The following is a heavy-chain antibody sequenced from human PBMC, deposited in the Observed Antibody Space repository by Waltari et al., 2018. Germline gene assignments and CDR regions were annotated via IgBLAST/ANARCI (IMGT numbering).Heavy chain of an antibody. V-gene: IGHV4-39*01. J-gene: IGHJ4*02. CDR2: IYYSGST. CDR1: GGSISSSSYY. D-gene: IGHD1-1*01. Sequence: QLQLQESGPGLVKPSETLSLTCTVSGGSISSSSYYWGWLRQPPGKGLEWIGSIYYSGSTYYNPSLKSRVTISVDTSKNQFSLKLSSVTAADTAVYYCARYNWNAPHFDYWGQGTLVTVSS. CDR3: ARYNWNAPHFDY.